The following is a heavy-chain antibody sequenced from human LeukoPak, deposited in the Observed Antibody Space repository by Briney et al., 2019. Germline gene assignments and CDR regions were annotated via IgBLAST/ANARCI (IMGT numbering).Heavy chain of an antibody. Sequence: SETLSLTCTVSGGSISSYYWSWIRQPPGKGLEWIGYIYYSGSTNYNPSLKNRVTISVDTSKNQFSLKLSSVTAADTAVYYCASAGRGYSGYAFTWGQGTLVTVSS. V-gene: IGHV4-59*01. D-gene: IGHD5-12*01. J-gene: IGHJ5*02. CDR1: GGSISSYY. CDR2: IYYSGST. CDR3: ASAGRGYSGYAFT.